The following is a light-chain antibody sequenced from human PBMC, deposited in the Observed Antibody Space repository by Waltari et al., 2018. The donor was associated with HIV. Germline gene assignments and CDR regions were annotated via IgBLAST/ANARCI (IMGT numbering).Light chain of an antibody. J-gene: IGKJ4*01. CDR2: EAS. CDR1: QNIGKT. Sequence: DIQMTRSPSSVSVAVGGAVSINCRASQNIGKTLAWYQLKSNRAPRLLIYEASRLDDGVPARFSGSGSKSNFSLDITNLQPEDYGIYVCQQAKMFPHTFAGGTRVE. V-gene: IGKV1-12*01. CDR3: QQAKMFPHT.